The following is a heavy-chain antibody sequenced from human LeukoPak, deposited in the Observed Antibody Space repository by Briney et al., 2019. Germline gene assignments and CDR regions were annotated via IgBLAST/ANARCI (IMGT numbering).Heavy chain of an antibody. V-gene: IGHV3-66*01. CDR2: IYSGGDT. CDR3: ARDPPAVRTNTYA. Sequence: AGGSLRLSCAASGFTVSNNYMNWVRQAPGKGLEWVSLIYSGGDTHYADSAKGRFTISRDSSKNTLYLQMNSLRAEDTAVYYCARDPPAVRTNTYAWGQGTLVTVSS. CDR1: GFTVSNNY. D-gene: IGHD4/OR15-4a*01. J-gene: IGHJ5*02.